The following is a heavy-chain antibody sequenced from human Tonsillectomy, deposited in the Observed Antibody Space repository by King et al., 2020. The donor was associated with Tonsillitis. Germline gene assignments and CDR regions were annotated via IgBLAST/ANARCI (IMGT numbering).Heavy chain of an antibody. CDR1: GGTFSNYG. CDR3: ARRLATVMVDFGDYYNMEV. D-gene: IGHD5-18*01. Sequence: VQLVESGAEVKKPGSSVKVSCKASGGTFSNYGINWVRQAPGQGLEWMGGIIPMFGTTNYAQKFQGRVTIIADESTSTAYMELSSLSSEDTAIYYCARRLATVMVDFGDYYNMEVWGQGTTVTVS. CDR2: IIPMFGTT. J-gene: IGHJ6*02. V-gene: IGHV1-69*01.